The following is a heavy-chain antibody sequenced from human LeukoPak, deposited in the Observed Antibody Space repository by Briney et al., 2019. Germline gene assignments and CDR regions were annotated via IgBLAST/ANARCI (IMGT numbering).Heavy chain of an antibody. Sequence: GGSLRLSCAASGFTFSSYSMNWVRQAPGKGLEWVSYISSSRSTIYYADSVKGRFTISRDNAKNLLYLQMNSLRVEDTAVYYCARICSGGSCYNDAFHIWGQGTMVTVSS. V-gene: IGHV3-48*04. CDR2: ISSSRSTI. CDR1: GFTFSSYS. D-gene: IGHD2-15*01. J-gene: IGHJ3*02. CDR3: ARICSGGSCYNDAFHI.